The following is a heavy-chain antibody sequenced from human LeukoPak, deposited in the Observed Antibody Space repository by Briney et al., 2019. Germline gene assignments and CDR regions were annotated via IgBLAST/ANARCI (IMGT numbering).Heavy chain of an antibody. J-gene: IGHJ4*02. Sequence: ASVKVSCKASGYTFTGYYMHWVRQAPGQGLEWMGWINPNSGGTNYAPKFQGWVTITRDTSISTAYMELSRLRSDDTAVYYCARGGYSSGWSVFDYWGQGTLVTVSS. CDR3: ARGGYSSGWSVFDY. CDR2: INPNSGGT. D-gene: IGHD6-19*01. V-gene: IGHV1-2*04. CDR1: GYTFTGYY.